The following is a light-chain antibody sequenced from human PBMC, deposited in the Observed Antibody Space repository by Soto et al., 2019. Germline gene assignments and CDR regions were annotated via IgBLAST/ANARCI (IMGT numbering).Light chain of an antibody. CDR3: QQSYNTPPT. Sequence: DIQMTQSASSLSASVGDRVTITCLASQSISSYLNWYQQKPGKAPKLLIYAASSLQSGVPSRFSGSGSGTDFTLTISSLQPEDFATYYCQQSYNTPPTFGQGTKVDIK. V-gene: IGKV1-39*01. CDR1: QSISSY. CDR2: AAS. J-gene: IGKJ1*01.